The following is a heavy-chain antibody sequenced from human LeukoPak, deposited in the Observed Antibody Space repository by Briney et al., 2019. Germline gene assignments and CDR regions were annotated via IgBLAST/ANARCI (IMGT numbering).Heavy chain of an antibody. Sequence: SETQSLTCTVSGGSISSSSYYWGWIRQPPGKGLEWIGSIYYSGSTYYNPSLKSRVTISVDTSKNQFSLKLSSVTAADTAVYYCASTARVYYGMDVWGQGTTVTVSS. CDR2: IYYSGST. V-gene: IGHV4-39*07. J-gene: IGHJ6*02. CDR1: GGSISSSSYY. CDR3: ASTARVYYGMDV. D-gene: IGHD5-18*01.